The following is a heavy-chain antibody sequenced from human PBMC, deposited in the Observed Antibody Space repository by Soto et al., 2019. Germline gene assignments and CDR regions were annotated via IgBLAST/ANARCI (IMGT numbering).Heavy chain of an antibody. V-gene: IGHV3-23*01. CDR1: GFTFSSYA. CDR2: ISGSGGST. CDR3: ATIGGYDYDYYYYMDV. D-gene: IGHD5-12*01. Sequence: EVQLLESGGGLVQPGGSLRLSCAASGFTFSSYAMSWVRQAPGKGLEWVSAISGSGGSTYYADSVKGRFTISRDNSKNTLYLQMNSLRAEDTAVYYCATIGGYDYDYYYYMDVWGKGTTVTVSS. J-gene: IGHJ6*03.